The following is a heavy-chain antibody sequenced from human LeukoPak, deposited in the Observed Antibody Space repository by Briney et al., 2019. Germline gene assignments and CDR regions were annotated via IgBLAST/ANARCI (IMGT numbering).Heavy chain of an antibody. CDR3: ATASPRSGSYVPFEY. Sequence: ASVKVSCKVSGYTLTELSMQWVRQAPGKGVEWMGALDPEDGETIYAQKFQGRVTMTEDTSTDTAYMELSSLRSEDTAVYYCATASPRSGSYVPFEYWGEGALVTVSS. D-gene: IGHD3-10*01. V-gene: IGHV1-24*01. CDR2: LDPEDGET. J-gene: IGHJ4*02. CDR1: GYTLTELS.